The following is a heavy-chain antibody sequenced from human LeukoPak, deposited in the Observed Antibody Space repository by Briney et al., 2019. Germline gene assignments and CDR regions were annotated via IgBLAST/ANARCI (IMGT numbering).Heavy chain of an antibody. CDR3: ARPNYSGYDLAHFDY. Sequence: PGGSLRLSCAASGFTFSSYWMHWVRQAPGKGLVWVSRINSDGSSTSYADSVKGRFTISRDNAKNTLYLQMNSLRAEDTAVYYCARPNYSGYDLAHFDYWGQGTLVTVSS. J-gene: IGHJ4*02. V-gene: IGHV3-74*01. D-gene: IGHD5-12*01. CDR2: INSDGSST. CDR1: GFTFSSYW.